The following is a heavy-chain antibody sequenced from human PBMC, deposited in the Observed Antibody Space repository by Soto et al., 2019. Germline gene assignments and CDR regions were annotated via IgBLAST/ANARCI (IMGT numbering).Heavy chain of an antibody. CDR1: GFTFSSYA. V-gene: IGHV3-23*01. D-gene: IGHD3-22*01. J-gene: IGHJ4*02. Sequence: PGGSLRLSCAASGFTFSSYAMSWVRQAPGKGLEWVSAISGSGGSTYYADSVKGRFTISRDNSKNTLYLQMNSLRAEDTAVYYCARLSGHYPDYFDYWGQGTLVTVSS. CDR2: ISGSGGST. CDR3: ARLSGHYPDYFDY.